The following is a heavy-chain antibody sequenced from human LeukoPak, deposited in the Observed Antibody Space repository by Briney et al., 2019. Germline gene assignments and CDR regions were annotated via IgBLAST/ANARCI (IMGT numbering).Heavy chain of an antibody. CDR3: ARLDKDIVVVPAARVHYYYYGMDV. J-gene: IGHJ6*02. D-gene: IGHD2-2*01. V-gene: IGHV5-51*01. CDR2: IYPGDSDT. Sequence: GESLKISCKGSGYSFTSYWIGWVRQMPGKGLEWMGIIYPGDSDTRYSPSFQGQVTISAHKSISTAYLQWNSLKASDTAMYYCARLDKDIVVVPAARVHYYYYGMDVWGQGTTVTVSS. CDR1: GYSFTSYW.